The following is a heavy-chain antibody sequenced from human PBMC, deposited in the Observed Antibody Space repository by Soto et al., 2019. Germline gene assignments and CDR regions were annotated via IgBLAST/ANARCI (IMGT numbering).Heavy chain of an antibody. J-gene: IGHJ5*02. V-gene: IGHV4-31*03. D-gene: IGHD4-4*01. Sequence: SETLSLTCTVSGGSISSGGYYWSWIRQHPGKGLEWIGYIYYSGSTYYNPSLKSRVTISVDTSKNQFSLKLSSVTAADTAVYYCARADKTTVTGHNWFDPWGQGTLVTVSS. CDR2: IYYSGST. CDR1: GGSISSGGYY. CDR3: ARADKTTVTGHNWFDP.